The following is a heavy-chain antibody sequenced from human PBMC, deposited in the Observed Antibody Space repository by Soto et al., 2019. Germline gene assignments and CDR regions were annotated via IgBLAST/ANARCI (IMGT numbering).Heavy chain of an antibody. D-gene: IGHD1-26*01. J-gene: IGHJ4*02. CDR3: AKAGSYHKRGANYFDY. V-gene: IGHV4-59*01. Sequence: QVQLQESGPGLVKPSETLSLTCTVSGGSISSYYWSWIRQPPGKGLEWIGYIYYSGGTNYNPSLKSRVTISVDTSKNQFSLKLSSVTAADTAVYYCAKAGSYHKRGANYFDYWGQGTLVTVSS. CDR2: IYYSGGT. CDR1: GGSISSYY.